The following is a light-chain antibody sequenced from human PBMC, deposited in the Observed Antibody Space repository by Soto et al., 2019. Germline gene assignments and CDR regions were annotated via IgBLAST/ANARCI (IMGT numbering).Light chain of an antibody. CDR1: QSVSSSY. CDR2: GAS. Sequence: EIGLTQSPGTLSLSPGERATLSCTASQSVSSSYLAWYQQKPGQAPRLLIYGASSRATAIPDRFSASGSGTDITLPIIRLEQADFAVYYCQQYDEIGQGNKLEIK. V-gene: IGKV3-20*01. J-gene: IGKJ2*01. CDR3: QQYDE.